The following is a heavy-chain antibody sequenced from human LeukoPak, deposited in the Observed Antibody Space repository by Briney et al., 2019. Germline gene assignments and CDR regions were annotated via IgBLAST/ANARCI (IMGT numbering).Heavy chain of an antibody. D-gene: IGHD5-12*01. CDR3: ARAVAIDAFDI. J-gene: IGHJ3*02. V-gene: IGHV1-69*02. CDR2: IIPILGIA. Sequence: ASVKVSCKTSVYSLSSYTISWVRQAPGQGLEWMGRIIPILGIANYAQKFQGRVTITADKSTSTAYMELSSLRSEDTAVYYCARAVAIDAFDIWGQGTMVTVSS. CDR1: VYSLSSYT.